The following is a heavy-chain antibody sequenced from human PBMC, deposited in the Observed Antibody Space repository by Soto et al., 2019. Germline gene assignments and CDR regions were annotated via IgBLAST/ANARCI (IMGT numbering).Heavy chain of an antibody. CDR2: IYYSGST. CDR3: ARGPTITTDF. D-gene: IGHD4-17*01. CDR1: GGSIDSSSYH. V-gene: IGHV4-39*07. Sequence: SETLSLTCTVSGGSIDSSSYHWAWIRQPPVKGLEWIGSIYYSGSTYYNPSLKSRVTISVDTSTNQFSLRLSSVTAADTAVYFCARGPTITTDFWGRGILVTVSS. J-gene: IGHJ4*02.